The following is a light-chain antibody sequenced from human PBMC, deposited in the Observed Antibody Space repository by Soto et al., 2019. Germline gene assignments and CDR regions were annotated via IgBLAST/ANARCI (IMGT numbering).Light chain of an antibody. CDR2: KAS. V-gene: IGKV1-5*03. Sequence: DIQMTQSPSTLSASVGDRVTITCRASQSISSWLAWYQQKPGKAPKLLIYKASSLESGVPSKCSGSGAGTEFTLTISSLQPDDFATYYCQQYNSSSWTFGQGTKVEIK. CDR1: QSISSW. J-gene: IGKJ1*01. CDR3: QQYNSSSWT.